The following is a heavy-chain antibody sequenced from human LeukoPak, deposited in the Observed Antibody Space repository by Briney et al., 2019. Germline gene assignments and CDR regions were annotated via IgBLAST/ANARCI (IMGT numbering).Heavy chain of an antibody. Sequence: GSLRLSCTAPGFTVSSSYTSWVRQAPGKGLEWVSLIYGIGTTYNADSVKGRFTISRDNSKNTVYLQMNSLRAEDTAVYYCARGSATATIRLDYWGQGTLAIVSS. J-gene: IGHJ4*02. CDR3: ARGSATATIRLDY. D-gene: IGHD5-24*01. V-gene: IGHV3-66*01. CDR2: IYGIGTT. CDR1: GFTVSSSY.